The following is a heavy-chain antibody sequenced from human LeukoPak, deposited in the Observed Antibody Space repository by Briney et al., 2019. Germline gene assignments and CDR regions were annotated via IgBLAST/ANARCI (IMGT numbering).Heavy chain of an antibody. V-gene: IGHV3-30-3*01. CDR3: ARERYGSGSYYNTPRWFDP. D-gene: IGHD3-10*01. CDR1: GLTFSSYA. CDR2: ISYDGSNK. Sequence: GGSLRLSCAASGLTFSSYAMHWVRQAPGKGLEWVAVISYDGSNKYYADSVKGRFTISRDNSKNTLYLQMNSLRAEDTAVYYCARERYGSGSYYNTPRWFDPWGQGNLVTVSS. J-gene: IGHJ5*02.